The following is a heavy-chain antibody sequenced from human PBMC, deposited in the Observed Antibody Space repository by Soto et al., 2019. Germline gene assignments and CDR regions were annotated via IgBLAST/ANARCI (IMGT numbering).Heavy chain of an antibody. CDR1: SGSFSGYY. CDR3: ATLHFYGDKRYYFDY. D-gene: IGHD4-17*01. CDR2: INHSGST. J-gene: IGHJ4*02. V-gene: IGHV4-34*01. Sequence: PSETLSLTCAVYSGSFSGYYWSWIRQPPGKGLEWIGEINHSGSTNYNPSLKSRVTISVDTSKNQFSLKLSSVTAADTAVYYCATLHFYGDKRYYFDYWGQGTLVTV.